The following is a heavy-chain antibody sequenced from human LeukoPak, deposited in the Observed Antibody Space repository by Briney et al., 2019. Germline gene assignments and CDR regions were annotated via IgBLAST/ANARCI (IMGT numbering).Heavy chain of an antibody. D-gene: IGHD3-22*01. J-gene: IGHJ4*02. CDR2: IYYSGST. CDR1: GGSISSYY. Sequence: SETLSLTCTVSGGSISSYYWSWIRQPPGKGLEWIGYIYYSGSTNYNPSLKSRATISVDTSKNQFSLKLSSVTAADTAVYYCAGSSGYYYFDYWGQGTLVTVSS. V-gene: IGHV4-59*01. CDR3: AGSSGYYYFDY.